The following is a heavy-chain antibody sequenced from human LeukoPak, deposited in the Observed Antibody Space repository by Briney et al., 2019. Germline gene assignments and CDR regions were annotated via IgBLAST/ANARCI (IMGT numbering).Heavy chain of an antibody. J-gene: IGHJ4*02. CDR2: KYSCNSDT. V-gene: IGHV5-51*01. Sequence: GDPVTNSRKRSGYRFTSYWIRWLRPTPGKALECWGIKYSCNSDTRYGPPYQGHDTISPDKSISTAYLEWSSLKASDNAMYYRAKYDFCSGYYSDYWGQGTLVTVSA. CDR3: AKYDFCSGYYSDY. D-gene: IGHD3-3*01. CDR1: GYRFTSYW.